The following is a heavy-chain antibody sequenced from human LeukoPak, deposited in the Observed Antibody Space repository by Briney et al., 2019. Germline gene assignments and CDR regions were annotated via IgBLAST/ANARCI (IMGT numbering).Heavy chain of an antibody. Sequence: GGSLRLSCAASGFTVSSDYMSWVRQAPGKGLEWVSVIYSGGSTYYADSVKGRFTISRDNSKNTLYLQMNGLRAEDTAVYYCARDLNYGTPFDSWGQGTLVTVSS. V-gene: IGHV3-53*01. D-gene: IGHD2-15*01. CDR3: ARDLNYGTPFDS. CDR1: GFTVSSDY. CDR2: IYSGGST. J-gene: IGHJ4*02.